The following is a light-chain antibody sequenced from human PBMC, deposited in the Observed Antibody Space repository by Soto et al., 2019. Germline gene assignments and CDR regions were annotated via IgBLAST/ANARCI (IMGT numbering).Light chain of an antibody. CDR1: SSNIGNGH. J-gene: IGLJ2*01. CDR2: DNN. V-gene: IGLV1-51*01. Sequence: QSVLTQPPSVSAAPGQQVTISCSGSSSNIGNGHVSWYQHLPGTAPKLLIYDNNKRPSGIPDRFSGSKSDTAATLGITGLQTGDEADYYCETWDSSLSTVLFGGGTKLTVL. CDR3: ETWDSSLSTVL.